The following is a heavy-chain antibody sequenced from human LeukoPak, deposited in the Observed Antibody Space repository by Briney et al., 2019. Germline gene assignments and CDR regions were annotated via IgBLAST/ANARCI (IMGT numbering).Heavy chain of an antibody. D-gene: IGHD3-3*01. CDR1: GYTFTSYY. Sequence: GASVKVSCKASGYTFTSYYMHWVRQAPGQGLEWMGIINPSGGSTSYAQKFQGRVTITRNTSISTAYMELSSLRSEDTAVYYCARGTYDFWSGYYYFDYWGQGTLVTVSS. J-gene: IGHJ4*02. CDR2: INPSGGST. CDR3: ARGTYDFWSGYYYFDY. V-gene: IGHV1-46*01.